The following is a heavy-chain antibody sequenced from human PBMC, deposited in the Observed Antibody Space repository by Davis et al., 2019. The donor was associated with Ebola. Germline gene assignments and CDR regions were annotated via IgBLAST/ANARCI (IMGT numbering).Heavy chain of an antibody. CDR2: IYYSGST. CDR3: ARELVPAAPRGYFDL. J-gene: IGHJ2*01. Sequence: PSETLSLTCTVSGGSISSHYWSWIRQPPGKGLEWIGYIYYSGSTNYNPSLKSRVTISVDTSKNQFSLKLSSVTAADTAVYYCARELVPAAPRGYFDLWGRGTLVTVSS. CDR1: GGSISSHY. V-gene: IGHV4-59*11. D-gene: IGHD2-2*01.